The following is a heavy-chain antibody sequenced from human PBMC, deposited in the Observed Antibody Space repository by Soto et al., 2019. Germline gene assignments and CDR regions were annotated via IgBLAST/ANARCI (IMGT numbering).Heavy chain of an antibody. CDR1: GFIVSTYA. Sequence: AGSLRLSGAASGFIVSTYAMNWVRQAPGKGLEWVSAISNSGGSTFYAESVRGRFTISRDNSIKTLYLQMRSLRTEDTAVYYCAHPRGYGVFDAVDIWGQGTMVTVSS. V-gene: IGHV3-23*01. CDR3: AHPRGYGVFDAVDI. D-gene: IGHD4-17*01. CDR2: ISNSGGST. J-gene: IGHJ3*02.